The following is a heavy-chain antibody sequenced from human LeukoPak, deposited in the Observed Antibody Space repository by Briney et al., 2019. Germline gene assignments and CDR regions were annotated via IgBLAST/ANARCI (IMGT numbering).Heavy chain of an antibody. D-gene: IGHD3-22*01. J-gene: IGHJ4*02. CDR3: AXXYDSSGY. Sequence: SVKVSCKASGGTFSSYAISWVRQAPGQGLEWMGGIIPIFGTXXXAQXFQGRVTITTDESTSTAYMELSSLRSEDTAVYYCAXXYDSSGYWGQGTLVTVSS. CDR2: IIPIFGTX. V-gene: IGHV1-69*05. CDR1: GGTFSSYA.